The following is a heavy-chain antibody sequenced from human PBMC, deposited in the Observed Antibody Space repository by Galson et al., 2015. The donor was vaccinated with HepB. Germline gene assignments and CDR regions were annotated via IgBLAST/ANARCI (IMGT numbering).Heavy chain of an antibody. CDR3: AREYGQRVNFDC. J-gene: IGHJ4*02. CDR2: IDRSSSTI. D-gene: IGHD3-10*01. CDR1: EFTFSSHS. Sequence: SLTLSCAASEFTFSSHSMNWVRQAPGKGLEWVSYIDRSSSTIYYADSVKGRFTISRDNAKNSLYLQMNSLRVEDTAVYYCAREYGQRVNFDCWGQGTLVTVSS. V-gene: IGHV3-48*01.